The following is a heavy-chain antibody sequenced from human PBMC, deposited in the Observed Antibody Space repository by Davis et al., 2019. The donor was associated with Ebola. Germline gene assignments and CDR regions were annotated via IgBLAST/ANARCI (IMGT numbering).Heavy chain of an antibody. Sequence: GGSLRPSCAASGFTFSSYSMNWVRQAPGKGLEWVSSISSSSSYIYYADSVKGRFTISRDNAKNSLYLQMNSLRAEDTAVYYCARALWFRELLIGPYYYYGMDVWGQGTTVTVSS. CDR3: ARALWFRELLIGPYYYYGMDV. J-gene: IGHJ6*02. D-gene: IGHD3-10*01. CDR2: ISSSSSYI. CDR1: GFTFSSYS. V-gene: IGHV3-21*04.